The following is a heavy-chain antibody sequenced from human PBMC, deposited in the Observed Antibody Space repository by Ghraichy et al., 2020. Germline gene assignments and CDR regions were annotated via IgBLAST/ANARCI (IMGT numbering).Heavy chain of an antibody. V-gene: IGHV3-11*04. CDR1: GFIFSDYY. CDR2: ISSSGSTT. Sequence: GGSLRLSCAASGFIFSDYYMNWIRRIPGKGLEWIAHISSSGSTTFYADSARGRFAVSRDNAKNSLFLQMNSLRADDTAVYYCVRGVAFDLWGQGTTVTVS. J-gene: IGHJ3*01. CDR3: VRGVAFDL.